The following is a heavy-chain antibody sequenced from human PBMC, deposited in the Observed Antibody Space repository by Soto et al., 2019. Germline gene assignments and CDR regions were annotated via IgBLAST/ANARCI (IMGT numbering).Heavy chain of an antibody. CDR2: IYYSGST. Sequence: SETLSLTCTVSGGSVSSGSYYWSWIRQPPGKGLEWIGYIYYSGSTNYNPSLKSRVTISVDTSKNQFSLKLSSVTAADTAVYYCARVWAGSRRIGQVRYFDYWGQGTLVTVSS. CDR1: GGSVSSGSYY. J-gene: IGHJ4*02. D-gene: IGHD6-19*01. CDR3: ARVWAGSRRIGQVRYFDY. V-gene: IGHV4-61*01.